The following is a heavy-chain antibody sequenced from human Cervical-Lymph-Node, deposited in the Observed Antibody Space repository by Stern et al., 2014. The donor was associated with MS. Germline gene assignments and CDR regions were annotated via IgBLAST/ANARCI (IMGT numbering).Heavy chain of an antibody. Sequence: EVQLVESGGGLVQPGGSLKVSCEASGFVFSASVIHWVRQAPGKGLEWVGRIRNKGNNYATAYGASVKGRFTISRDDSKNTAYLHMRSLKVEDTALYYCYPSSAIWGQGTMVTVSS. CDR1: GFVFSASV. CDR2: IRNKGNNYAT. V-gene: IGHV3-73*01. CDR3: YPSSAI. J-gene: IGHJ3*02.